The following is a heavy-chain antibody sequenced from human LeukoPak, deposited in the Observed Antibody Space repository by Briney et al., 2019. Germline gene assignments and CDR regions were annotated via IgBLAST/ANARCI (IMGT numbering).Heavy chain of an antibody. J-gene: IGHJ6*02. Sequence: GGSLRLSCAASGFTLTTYGMSWVRQAPGKGLEWVSAISGSGGSTNYADSVKGRFTISRDNSKNTLYLQMNSLRAEDTAVYYRARPLVLRFLEWHTYYYYGMDVWGQGTTVTVSS. V-gene: IGHV3-23*01. D-gene: IGHD3-3*01. CDR2: ISGSGGST. CDR1: GFTLTTYG. CDR3: ARPLVLRFLEWHTYYYYGMDV.